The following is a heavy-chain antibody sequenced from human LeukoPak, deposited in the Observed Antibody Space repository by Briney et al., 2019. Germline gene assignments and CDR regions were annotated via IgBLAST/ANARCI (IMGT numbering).Heavy chain of an antibody. CDR2: INPSGGST. D-gene: IGHD4-17*01. V-gene: IGHV1-46*01. J-gene: IGHJ4*02. CDR1: GYTFTTYY. CDR3: ARGYGDYGLFYYFDY. Sequence: GAPVKVSCKASGYTFTTYYMHWVRQAPGQGLEWMGIINPSGGSTTYAQKFQGRVTMTRDTSTSTVYMELSSLRSEDTAVYYCARGYGDYGLFYYFDYWGQGTLVTVSS.